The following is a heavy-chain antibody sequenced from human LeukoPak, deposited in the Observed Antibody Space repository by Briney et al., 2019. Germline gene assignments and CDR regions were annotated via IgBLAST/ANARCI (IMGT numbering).Heavy chain of an antibody. V-gene: IGHV3-23*01. CDR3: AKDRGSGSSGSYYYEH. D-gene: IGHD1-26*01. J-gene: IGHJ4*02. Sequence: PGGSLRLSCAASGFTFSSYWMSWVRQAPGKGLEWVSAISGSGGGTYYADSVKGRFTISRDNSKNTLYLQMNSLRAEDTAVYYCAKDRGSGSSGSYYYEHWGQGTLVTVSS. CDR2: ISGSGGGT. CDR1: GFTFSSYW.